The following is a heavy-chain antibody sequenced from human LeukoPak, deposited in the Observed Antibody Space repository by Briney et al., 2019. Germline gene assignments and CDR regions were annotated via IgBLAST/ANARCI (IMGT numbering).Heavy chain of an antibody. J-gene: IGHJ4*01. Sequence: PGGSLRLSCAASGFTFSSHWMSWVRQAPGKGPEWVAHIKPDGSGKYYVDSMEGRFSISRDNAKNSLFLQMSSLGAEDTAVYYCARPSCSGGTCFDYWGHGVLVTVSS. CDR1: GFTFSSHW. CDR3: ARPSCSGGTCFDY. CDR2: IKPDGSGK. V-gene: IGHV3-7*03. D-gene: IGHD2-15*01.